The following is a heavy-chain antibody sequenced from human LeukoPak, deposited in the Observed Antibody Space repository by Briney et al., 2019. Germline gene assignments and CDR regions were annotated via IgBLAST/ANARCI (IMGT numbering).Heavy chain of an antibody. CDR1: GFTFSGSA. D-gene: IGHD6-13*01. CDR3: TRLPLAAAGTTVDY. V-gene: IGHV3-73*01. CDR2: IRSKANSYAT. Sequence: GGSLRLSCAASGFTFSGSAMHWVRQASGKGLEWVGRIRSKANSYATAYAASVKGRFTISRDDSKNTAYLQMNSLKTEDAAVYYCTRLPLAAAGTTVDYWGQGTLVTVSS. J-gene: IGHJ4*02.